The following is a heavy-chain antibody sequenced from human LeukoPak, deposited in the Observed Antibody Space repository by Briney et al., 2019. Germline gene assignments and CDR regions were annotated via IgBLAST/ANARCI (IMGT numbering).Heavy chain of an antibody. CDR1: GYSISSGYY. V-gene: IGHV4-38-2*02. Sequence: SETLSLTCTVSGYSISSGYYWGWIRQPPGKGLEWIGSIYHSGSTYYNPSLKSRVTISVDTSKNQFSLKLSSVTAADTAVYYCARDLGYGSASFGEDYWGQGTLVTVSS. D-gene: IGHD3-10*01. J-gene: IGHJ4*02. CDR3: ARDLGYGSASFGEDY. CDR2: IYHSGST.